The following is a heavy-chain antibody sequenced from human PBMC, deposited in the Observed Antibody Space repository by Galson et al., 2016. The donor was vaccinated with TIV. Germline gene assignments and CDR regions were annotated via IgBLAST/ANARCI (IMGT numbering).Heavy chain of an antibody. CDR2: INAGGGIT. D-gene: IGHD3-10*01. J-gene: IGHJ1*01. Sequence: SLRLSCAGSRFSFNKYAMSWVRQTPERGLEWISNINAGGGITNYADFVKGRFTMSRDNSKNTLYLHMNDLRGDDTAIYFCAKDALEWTVRGQLVNWGQGTRVTVSS. V-gene: IGHV3-23*01. CDR1: RFSFNKYA. CDR3: AKDALEWTVRGQLVN.